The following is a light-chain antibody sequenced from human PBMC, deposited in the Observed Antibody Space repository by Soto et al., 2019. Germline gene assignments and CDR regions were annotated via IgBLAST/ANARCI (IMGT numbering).Light chain of an antibody. V-gene: IGLV2-8*01. CDR3: SSYAGSNRV. Sequence: QSALTQPPSASGSPGQSVTIYCTGTTSDVGGYNYVSWYQQHPVKAPKLMIYEVSKLPSGVTDRFSGSKSGNTASLTVSGLQAEDEADYYCSSYAGSNRVFGTGTKLTVL. J-gene: IGLJ1*01. CDR2: EVS. CDR1: TSDVGGYNY.